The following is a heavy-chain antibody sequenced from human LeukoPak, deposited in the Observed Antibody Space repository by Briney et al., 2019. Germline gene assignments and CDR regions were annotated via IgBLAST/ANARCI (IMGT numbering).Heavy chain of an antibody. D-gene: IGHD6-13*01. V-gene: IGHV5-51*01. Sequence: GESLKISCQGSGYNFPIYWIGWVRQMPGQGLEWMGIIYPDDSNTIYGPSFQGQVTISADKSINTAYLEWSSLKAADTAIYYCARQGAAGKYYYYYMDVWGKGTTVTVSS. J-gene: IGHJ6*03. CDR2: IYPDDSNT. CDR3: ARQGAAGKYYYYYMDV. CDR1: GYNFPIYW.